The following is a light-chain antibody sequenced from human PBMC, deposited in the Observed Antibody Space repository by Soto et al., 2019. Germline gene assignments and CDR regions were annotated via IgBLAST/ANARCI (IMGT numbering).Light chain of an antibody. V-gene: IGLV2-11*01. CDR2: DVT. CDR3: SSYAGSYILGV. J-gene: IGLJ3*02. Sequence: QSALAQPRSVSGSPGQSVTLSCTGTSSDVSGYDFVSWYQQYPGKAPKLIIFDVTERTSGVPDRFSGSKSGNSASLTISGLQAEDEADYYCSSYAGSYILGVFGGGTKLTVL. CDR1: SSDVSGYDF.